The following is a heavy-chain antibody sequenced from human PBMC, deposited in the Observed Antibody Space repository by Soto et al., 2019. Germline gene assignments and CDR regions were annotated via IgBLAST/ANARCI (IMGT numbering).Heavy chain of an antibody. V-gene: IGHV1-8*01. Sequence: QVQLVQSGAEVKKPGASVKVSCKASGYTFTSYDINWVRQATGQGLEWMGWMNPNSGNTGYAQKFQGRVTMTRNTSISTAYMGLSSLRSEDTAVYYCARPPYSSSWDEGDDAFDIWGQGTMVTVSS. CDR2: MNPNSGNT. D-gene: IGHD6-13*01. J-gene: IGHJ3*02. CDR1: GYTFTSYD. CDR3: ARPPYSSSWDEGDDAFDI.